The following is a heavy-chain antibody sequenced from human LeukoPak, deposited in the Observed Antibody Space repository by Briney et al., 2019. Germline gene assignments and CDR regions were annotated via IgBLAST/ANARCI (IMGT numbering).Heavy chain of an antibody. CDR2: IDHSGST. CDR1: GGSFSGYY. V-gene: IGHV4-34*01. D-gene: IGHD3-22*01. CDR3: ARALSHYDSSGYYY. J-gene: IGHJ4*02. Sequence: SETLSLTCGVYGGSFSGYYWTWIRQPLGKGLEWIGEIDHSGSTNYNPSLKSRVTISVDTSKNQFSLKMSSVTAADTAVYYCARALSHYDSSGYYYWGQGTLVTVSS.